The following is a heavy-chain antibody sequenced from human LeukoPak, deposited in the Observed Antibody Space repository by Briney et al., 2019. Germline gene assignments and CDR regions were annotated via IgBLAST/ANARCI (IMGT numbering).Heavy chain of an antibody. D-gene: IGHD2-15*01. Sequence: GGSLRLSCAASGFTFNSFAMSWVRQAPGKGLEWVSGISGSGVKTYYADSVKGRFTISRDNSKNTLYLQMNSLRAEDTAVYYCAREDRLHDAFDIWGQGTMVTVSS. V-gene: IGHV3-23*01. CDR1: GFTFNSFA. J-gene: IGHJ3*02. CDR3: AREDRLHDAFDI. CDR2: ISGSGVKT.